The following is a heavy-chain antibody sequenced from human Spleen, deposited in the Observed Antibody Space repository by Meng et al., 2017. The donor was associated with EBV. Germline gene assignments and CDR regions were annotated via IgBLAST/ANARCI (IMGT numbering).Heavy chain of an antibody. CDR3: ARDSPVSHFDF. CDR1: GDSFGSCCYY. CDR2: ISYTGNT. V-gene: IGHV4-30-4*01. Sequence: HVQRQDQGPGRVKSSQTLSPTCAVSGDSFGSCCYYWTWFRQPPGKGLEWIGYISYTGNTDYNPFLKSRVTMSVDTSGNRFSLNLSSVTAADTAVYYCARDSPVSHFDFWGQGTLVTVSS. J-gene: IGHJ4*02. D-gene: IGHD3-22*01.